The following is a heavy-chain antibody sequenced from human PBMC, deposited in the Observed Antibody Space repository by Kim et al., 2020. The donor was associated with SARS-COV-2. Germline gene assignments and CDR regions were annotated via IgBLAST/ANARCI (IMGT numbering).Heavy chain of an antibody. CDR2: ISYDGSNK. V-gene: IGHV3-33*05. J-gene: IGHJ4*02. CDR3: ARELSSGWYKELDY. Sequence: GGSLRLSCAASGFTFSSYGMHWVRQAPGKGLEWVAVISYDGSNKYYADSVKGRFTISRDNSKNTLYLQMNSLRAEDTAVYYCARELSSGWYKELDYWGQGTLVTVSS. CDR1: GFTFSSYG. D-gene: IGHD6-19*01.